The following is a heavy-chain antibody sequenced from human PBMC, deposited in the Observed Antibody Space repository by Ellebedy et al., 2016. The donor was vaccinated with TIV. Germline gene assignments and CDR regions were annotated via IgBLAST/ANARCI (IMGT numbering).Heavy chain of an antibody. CDR2: ISGSGGST. CDR1: GFTFSSYA. Sequence: GESLKISXAASGFTFSSYAMSWVRQAPGKGLEWVSAISGSGGSTYYADSVKGRFTISRDNSKNTLYLQMNSLRAEDTAVYYCAKARDGRYFVWLSQSFDYWGQGTLVTVSS. J-gene: IGHJ4*02. CDR3: AKARDGRYFVWLSQSFDY. V-gene: IGHV3-23*01. D-gene: IGHD3-9*01.